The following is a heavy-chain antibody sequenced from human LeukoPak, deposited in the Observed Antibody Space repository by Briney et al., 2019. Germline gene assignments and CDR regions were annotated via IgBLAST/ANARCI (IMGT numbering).Heavy chain of an antibody. J-gene: IGHJ4*02. CDR3: ARLHSYGYDY. Sequence: GESLKISCKGSGYSFTSYWNGGVRQIRGKGLEWMGIIYPGDSDTRYSPSFQGQVTISADKSISTAYLQWSSLKASDTAMYYCARLHSYGYDYWGQGTLVTVSS. CDR1: GYSFTSYW. V-gene: IGHV5-51*01. D-gene: IGHD5-18*01. CDR2: IYPGDSDT.